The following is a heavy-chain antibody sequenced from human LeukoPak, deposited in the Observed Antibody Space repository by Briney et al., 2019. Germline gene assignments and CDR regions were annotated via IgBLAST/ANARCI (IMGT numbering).Heavy chain of an antibody. CDR2: IYYSGST. J-gene: IGHJ5*02. D-gene: IGHD2-21*02. Sequence: SETLSLTCSVSGDSISSNRYFWGWIRQPPGKGLEWIGNIYYSGSTYYNPSLNSRVTISVDTSKNQFSLMLSSVTAADTAVYYCVTGGTDFTDSYFNWFDPWGQGTLVTVSS. V-gene: IGHV4-39*07. CDR1: GDSISSNRYF. CDR3: VTGGTDFTDSYFNWFDP.